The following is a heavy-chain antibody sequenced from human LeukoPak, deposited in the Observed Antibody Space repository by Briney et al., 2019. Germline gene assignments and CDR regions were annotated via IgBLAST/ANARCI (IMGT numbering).Heavy chain of an antibody. J-gene: IGHJ3*02. V-gene: IGHV3-13*04. CDR3: VRGGIRRSGLDAFDI. CDR2: IGTAGDT. Sequence: GGSLRLSCAASGFTFSKYDMYWVRQGTGRGLEWVSAIGTAGDTHYPDSVKGRFTISRENSKNSLYLQMNSLRVGDTAVYYCVRGGIRRSGLDAFDIWGQGTRVTVSS. D-gene: IGHD6-25*01. CDR1: GFTFSKYD.